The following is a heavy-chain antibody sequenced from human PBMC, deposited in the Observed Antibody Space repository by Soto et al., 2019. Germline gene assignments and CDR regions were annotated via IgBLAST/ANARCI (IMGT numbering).Heavy chain of an antibody. V-gene: IGHV3-23*01. Sequence: GSLRLSCAASGFTFSSYAMSWVRQAPGKGLEWVSAISGSGGSTYYADSVKGRFTISRDNAKNSLYLQMKSLRAEDTAVYYCAREGSYWKEVGADWGQGTLVTVSS. CDR1: GFTFSSYA. D-gene: IGHD1-1*01. CDR2: ISGSGGST. CDR3: AREGSYWKEVGAD. J-gene: IGHJ1*01.